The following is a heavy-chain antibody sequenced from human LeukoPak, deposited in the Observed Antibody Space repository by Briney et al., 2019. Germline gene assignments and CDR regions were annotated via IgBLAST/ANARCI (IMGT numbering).Heavy chain of an antibody. CDR2: IYYSGST. CDR3: VRGRYSSGWFKDKNWFDP. V-gene: IGHV4-59*12. J-gene: IGHJ5*02. D-gene: IGHD6-19*01. CDR1: GGSISSYY. Sequence: PSETLSLTCTVSGGSISSYYWSWIRQPPGKGLEWIGYIYYSGSTNYKPSLKSRVTISVDTSKNQFSLKLSSVTAADTAVYYCVRGRYSSGWFKDKNWFDPWGQGIPVTVSS.